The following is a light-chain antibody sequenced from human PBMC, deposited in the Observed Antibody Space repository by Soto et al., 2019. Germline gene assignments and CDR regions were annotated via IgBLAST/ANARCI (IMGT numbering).Light chain of an antibody. CDR1: QSISSY. Sequence: DIPMTQSTYSMSASVGDRVTITCRASQSISSYLNWDQQKPGKAPKLLIYAASSLQSGVPSMFSGSGSGTDFTLTISSVQPDDFATDYWQQSYRTPQAFGQGTQLDIQ. CDR3: QQSYRTPQA. CDR2: AAS. J-gene: IGKJ2*01. V-gene: IGKV1-39*01.